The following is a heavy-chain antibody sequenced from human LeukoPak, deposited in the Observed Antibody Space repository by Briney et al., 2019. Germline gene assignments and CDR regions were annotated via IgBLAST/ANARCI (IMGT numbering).Heavy chain of an antibody. CDR1: GFTFSSYG. V-gene: IGHV3-30*03. D-gene: IGHD3-10*01. J-gene: IGHJ4*02. Sequence: PGGSLRLSCAASGFTFSSYGMHWVRQAPGKGLEWVAVISYDGSNKYYADSVKGRFTISRDNSKNTLYLQMNSLRAEDTAVYYCARSSQLWGPHEFDYWGQGTLVTVSS. CDR3: ARSSQLWGPHEFDY. CDR2: ISYDGSNK.